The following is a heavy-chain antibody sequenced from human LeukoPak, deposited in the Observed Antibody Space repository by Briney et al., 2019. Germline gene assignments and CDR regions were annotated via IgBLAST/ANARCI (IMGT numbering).Heavy chain of an antibody. CDR1: GGTLSSYA. D-gene: IGHD4-17*01. CDR2: IIPKFGTA. V-gene: IGHV1-69*06. CDR3: ARVNGDYPDY. Sequence: SVKVSCKASGGTLSSYAIRWVRQAPGQGLEWMGRIIPKFGTANYAQKFQGRVTITADKSTSTVYMELSSLRSEDTAVYYCARVNGDYPDYWGQGTLVTVSS. J-gene: IGHJ4*02.